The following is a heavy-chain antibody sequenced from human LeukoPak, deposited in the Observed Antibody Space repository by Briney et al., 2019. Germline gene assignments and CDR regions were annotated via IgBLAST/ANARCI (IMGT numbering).Heavy chain of an antibody. V-gene: IGHV1-2*06. J-gene: IGHJ4*02. D-gene: IGHD4-11*01. CDR2: INPNTGST. Sequence: GASVKVSCKASGYTFTGYYMHWVRQAPGQGLEWMGRINPNTGSTNCAQRFQGRVTLTRDNYIDTAYMELKRLRSDDTAMYYCARGEDSANWGQGTLVIVSS. CDR1: GYTFTGYY. CDR3: ARGEDSAN.